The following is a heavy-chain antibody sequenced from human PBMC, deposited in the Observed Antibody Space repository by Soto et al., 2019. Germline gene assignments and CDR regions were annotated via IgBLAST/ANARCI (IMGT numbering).Heavy chain of an antibody. CDR1: GFTCSSYD. V-gene: IGHV3-23*01. CDR2: ILVGGSA. J-gene: IGHJ3*02. D-gene: IGHD2-8*02. CDR3: AKATATGGGAFDI. Sequence: VGSLRLSCAASGFTCSSYDMSWVRQAPGKGLEWVSTILVGGSAHYPDSVKGRFTISRDNSKNTVFLQMNSLTAGDTAVYYCAKATATGGGAFDICGQGTMVTVSS.